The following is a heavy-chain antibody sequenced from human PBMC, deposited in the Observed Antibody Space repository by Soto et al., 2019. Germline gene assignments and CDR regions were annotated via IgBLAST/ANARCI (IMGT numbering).Heavy chain of an antibody. D-gene: IGHD4-17*01. J-gene: IGHJ4*01. CDR3: ERLYRDYEFEY. V-gene: IGHV4-61*01. CDR2: IYYSLST. CDR1: VVSVISGIYD. Sequence: PSETLSLACTLSVVSVISGIYDLSFIREPPWNGLDWIVYIYYSLSTNYNPSLKIRVTISVDTSKNQFSLKLSSVTPADTAVYYCERLYRDYEFEYWGNAHMVNVSS.